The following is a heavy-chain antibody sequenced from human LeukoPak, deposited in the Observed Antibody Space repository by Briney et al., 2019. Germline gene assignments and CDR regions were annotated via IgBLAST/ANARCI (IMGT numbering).Heavy chain of an antibody. CDR3: ARDLGYYYDSSGYFDY. CDR2: MKQDGSEK. J-gene: IGHJ4*02. D-gene: IGHD3-22*01. Sequence: GGSLRLSCAASGFTFSSYWMSWVRQAPGKGLEWVANMKQDGSEKYYVDSVKGRFTISRDSAKNSLYLQMNSLRAEDTAVYYCARDLGYYYDSSGYFDYWGQGTLVTVSS. V-gene: IGHV3-7*01. CDR1: GFTFSSYW.